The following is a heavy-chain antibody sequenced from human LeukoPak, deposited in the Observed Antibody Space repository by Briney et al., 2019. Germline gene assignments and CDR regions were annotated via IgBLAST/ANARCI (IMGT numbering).Heavy chain of an antibody. D-gene: IGHD4-17*01. CDR3: ARGLTTVTTFNWFDP. V-gene: IGHV4-34*01. J-gene: IGHJ5*02. CDR2: INHSGST. Sequence: GSLRLSCAASGFTFSSYWMSWVRQPPGKGLEWIGEINHSGSTNYNPSLKSRVTISVDTSKNQFSLKLSSVTAADTAVYSCARGLTTVTTFNWFDPWGQGTLVAVSS. CDR1: GFTFSSYW.